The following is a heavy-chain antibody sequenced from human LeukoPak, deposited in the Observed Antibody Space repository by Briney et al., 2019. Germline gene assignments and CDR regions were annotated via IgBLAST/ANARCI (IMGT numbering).Heavy chain of an antibody. D-gene: IGHD2-21*01. CDR3: VRYYGVD. CDR2: TQCKDSGGTP. V-gene: IGHV3-49*03. Sequence: GGSLCLSCLAAGFTSSVLVVGWISPAHEGGRGWEGSTQCKDSGGTPEHAASVKGRFTISRDDSKSIAYLQMNSLKTEDTAVYFWVRYYGVDWGQGTLATVSS. J-gene: IGHJ4*02. CDR1: GFTSSVLV.